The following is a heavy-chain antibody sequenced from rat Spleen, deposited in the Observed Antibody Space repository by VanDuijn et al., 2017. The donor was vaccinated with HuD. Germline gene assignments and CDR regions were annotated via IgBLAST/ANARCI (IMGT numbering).Heavy chain of an antibody. V-gene: IGHV5S13*01. CDR3: AKDSLRLHPFDY. D-gene: IGHD1-1*01. CDR1: GFTYSNYV. Sequence: EVQLVESGGGLVQPGRSLKLSCAASGFTYSNYVMAWVRQAPTKGLEWVASISTGGGNTYYRDSVKGRFTISRDNAKNTLYLQMDSLRSEDTATYYCAKDSLRLHPFDYWGQGVMVTVSS. J-gene: IGHJ2*01. CDR2: ISTGGGNT.